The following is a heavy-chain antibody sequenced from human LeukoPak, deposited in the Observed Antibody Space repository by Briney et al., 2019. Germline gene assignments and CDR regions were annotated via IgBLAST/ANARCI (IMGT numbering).Heavy chain of an antibody. V-gene: IGHV3-7*05. CDR1: GFTFSSYW. J-gene: IGHJ3*02. Sequence: GGSLRLSCAASGFTFSSYWMSWVRQAPGKGLEWVANIKQDGSEEYYVDSVKGRFTISRDNAKNSLYLQMNSLRAEDTAVYYCARVAAGGAFDIWGQGTMVTVSS. CDR3: ARVAAGGAFDI. CDR2: IKQDGSEE. D-gene: IGHD3-10*01.